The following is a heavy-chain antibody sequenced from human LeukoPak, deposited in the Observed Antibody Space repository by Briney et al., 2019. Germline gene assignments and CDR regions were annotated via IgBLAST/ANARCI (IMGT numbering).Heavy chain of an antibody. J-gene: IGHJ4*02. CDR3: ARVNMVRGVTIYYFDY. CDR1: GGSISSYY. Sequence: SETLSLTCNVSGGSISSYYWSWIRQPPGKGLEWIGYIYYSGSTNYNPSLKSRVTISVDTSKNQFSLKLSSVTAADTAVYYCARVNMVRGVTIYYFDYWGQGTLVTVSS. D-gene: IGHD3-10*01. V-gene: IGHV4-59*01. CDR2: IYYSGST.